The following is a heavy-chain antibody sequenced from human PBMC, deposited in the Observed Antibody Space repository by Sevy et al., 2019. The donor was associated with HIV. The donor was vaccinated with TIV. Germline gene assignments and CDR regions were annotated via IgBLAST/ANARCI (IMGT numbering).Heavy chain of an antibody. V-gene: IGHV4-59*01. D-gene: IGHD3-22*01. J-gene: IGHJ4*02. CDR3: ARDDSSGTFDY. CDR1: GGSISSYY. Sequence: SKTLSLTCTVSGGSISSYYWSWIRQPPGKGLEWIGYIYYSGSTNYNPSLKSRVTISVDTSKNQFSLKLSSVTAADTAVYYCARDDSSGTFDYWGQGTLVTVSS. CDR2: IYYSGST.